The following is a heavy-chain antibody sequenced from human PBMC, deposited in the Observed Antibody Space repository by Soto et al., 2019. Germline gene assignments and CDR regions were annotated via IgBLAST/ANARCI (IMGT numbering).Heavy chain of an antibody. Sequence: SETLSLTCAVYGGSFSGYYWSWIRQPPGKGLEWIGEINHSGSTNYNPSLKSRVTISVDTSKNQFSLKLSSVTAADTAVYYCDTYPRGHYFSFWGQRTPVTVSS. J-gene: IGHJ4*01. CDR2: INHSGST. D-gene: IGHD2-2*02. CDR1: GGSFSGYY. CDR3: DTYPRGHYFSF. V-gene: IGHV4-34*01.